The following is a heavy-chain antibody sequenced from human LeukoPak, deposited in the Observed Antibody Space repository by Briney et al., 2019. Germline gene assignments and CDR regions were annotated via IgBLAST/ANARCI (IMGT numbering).Heavy chain of an antibody. CDR1: GGSISGYY. CDR3: ARENKSTVTTLRFFDI. D-gene: IGHD4-17*01. CDR2: IYTSGST. J-gene: IGHJ3*02. Sequence: SETLSLTCSVSGGSISGYYWTWIRQPAGKGLEWIGRIYTSGSTNYNPSLKSRVTMSVDTSKNQFSLKLSSVTAADTAVYYCARENKSTVTTLRFFDIWGQGTMVTVSS. V-gene: IGHV4-4*07.